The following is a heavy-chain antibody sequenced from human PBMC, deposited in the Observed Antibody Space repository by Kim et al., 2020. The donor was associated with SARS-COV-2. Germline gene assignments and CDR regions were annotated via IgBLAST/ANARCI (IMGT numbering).Heavy chain of an antibody. D-gene: IGHD3-22*01. J-gene: IGHJ4*02. Sequence: DSVKSRITIYRDNAKNSLYLQMNSLRAEDTALYYCAKDTDTYDSSGYLDYWGQGTLVTVSS. CDR3: AKDTDTYDSSGYLDY. V-gene: IGHV3-9*01.